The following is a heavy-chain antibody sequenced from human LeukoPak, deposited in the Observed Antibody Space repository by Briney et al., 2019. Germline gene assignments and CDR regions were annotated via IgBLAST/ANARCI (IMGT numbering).Heavy chain of an antibody. V-gene: IGHV4-31*03. CDR2: IYYSGST. CDR1: GGSIRNGGYY. D-gene: IGHD2-21*02. CDR3: AREVHCGGDCYSGWFDP. Sequence: SETLSLTCTVSGGSIRNGGYYWSWIRQHPGKGPEWIGYIYYSGSTFYNLSLKSRLTISVDTSKNQFSLNLSSVTAADTAVYYCAREVHCGGDCYSGWFDPWGQGTLVTVSS. J-gene: IGHJ5*02.